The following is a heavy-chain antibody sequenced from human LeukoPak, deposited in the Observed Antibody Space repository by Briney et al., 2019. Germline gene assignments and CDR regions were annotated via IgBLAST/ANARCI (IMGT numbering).Heavy chain of an antibody. D-gene: IGHD3-10*01. CDR3: ARGWAYYYGSGSYYSLRSYYYYYMDV. V-gene: IGHV1-8*01. CDR2: MNPNSGNT. CDR1: GCTFTSYD. J-gene: IGHJ6*03. Sequence: ASVKVSCKASGCTFTSYDINWVRQATGQGLEGMGWMNPNSGNTGYAQKFQGRVTMTRNTSISTAYMELSSLRSEDTAVYYCARGWAYYYGSGSYYSLRSYYYYYMDVWGKGTTVTVSS.